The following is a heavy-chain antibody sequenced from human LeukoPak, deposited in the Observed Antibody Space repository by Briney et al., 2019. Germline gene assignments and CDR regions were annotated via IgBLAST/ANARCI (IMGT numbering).Heavy chain of an antibody. CDR3: ARNIVATILTGYYYYMDV. CDR2: INHSGST. V-gene: IGHV4-34*01. J-gene: IGHJ6*03. D-gene: IGHD5-12*01. CDR1: GGSFSGYY. Sequence: SETLPLTCAVYGGSFSGYYWSWIRQPPGKGLEWIGEINHSGSTNYNPSLKSRVTISVDTSKNQFSLKLSSVTAADTAVYYCARNIVATILTGYYYYMDVWGKGTTVTVSS.